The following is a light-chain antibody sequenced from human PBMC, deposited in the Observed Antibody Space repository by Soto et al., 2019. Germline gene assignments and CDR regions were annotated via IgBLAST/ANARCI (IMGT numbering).Light chain of an antibody. CDR1: QDISNY. V-gene: IGKV1-33*01. CDR3: QQYDNLPLFT. CDR2: DAS. Sequence: DIQMTQSPSSLSAYVGDRVTITCQASQDISNYLNWYQQKPGKAPKLLIYDASNLETGVPSRFSGSGSGTDFTFTIRSLQPEDIATYYCQQYDNLPLFTFGPGTKVDIK. J-gene: IGKJ3*01.